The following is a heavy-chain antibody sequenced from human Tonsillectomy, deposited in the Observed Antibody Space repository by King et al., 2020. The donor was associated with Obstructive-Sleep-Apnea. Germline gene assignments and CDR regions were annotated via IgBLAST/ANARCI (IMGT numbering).Heavy chain of an antibody. CDR1: GFTVSSNY. D-gene: IGHD3-22*01. J-gene: IGHJ2*01. Sequence: VQLVESGGGLVQPGGSLRLSCAASGFTVSSNYMSWVRQAPGKGLEWVSVIYSGGSTYYADSVKGRFTISRDNSKNTLYLQMNSLRAEDTAVYYCARVEGYDSSGYYYGGWYFDLWGCGTLVTVSS. V-gene: IGHV3-66*01. CDR3: ARVEGYDSSGYYYGGWYFDL. CDR2: IYSGGST.